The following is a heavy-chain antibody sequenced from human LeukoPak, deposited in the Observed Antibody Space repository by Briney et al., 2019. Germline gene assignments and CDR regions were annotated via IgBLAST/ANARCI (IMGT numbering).Heavy chain of an antibody. CDR1: GFTFSSYA. J-gene: IGHJ5*02. CDR2: IKSKTDGGTT. Sequence: GGSLRLSCAASGFTFSSYAMSWVRQAPGKGLEWVGRIKSKTDGGTTDYAAPVKGRFTISRDDSKNTLYLQMNSLKTEDTAVYYCTTDLTPYSSGSYGFDPWGQGTLVTVSS. D-gene: IGHD6-19*01. V-gene: IGHV3-15*01. CDR3: TTDLTPYSSGSYGFDP.